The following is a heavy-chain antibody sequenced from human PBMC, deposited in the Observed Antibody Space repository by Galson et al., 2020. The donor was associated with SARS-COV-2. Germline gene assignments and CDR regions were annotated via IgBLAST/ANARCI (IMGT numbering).Heavy chain of an antibody. V-gene: IGHV4-30-4*01. CDR2: IYYSGST. CDR1: GGSISSGDYY. D-gene: IGHD2-8*01. Sequence: SQTLSLTCTVSGGSISSGDYYWSWIRQPPGKGLEWIGYIYYSGSTYYNPSLKSRVTISVDTSKNQFSLKLSSVTAADTAVYYCARARRRIVLLVYAIEAFDIWGQGSMVTVSS. J-gene: IGHJ3*02. CDR3: ARARRRIVLLVYAIEAFDI.